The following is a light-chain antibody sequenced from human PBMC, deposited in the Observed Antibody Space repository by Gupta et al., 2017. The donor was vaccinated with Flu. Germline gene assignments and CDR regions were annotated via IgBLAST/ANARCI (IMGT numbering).Light chain of an antibody. CDR2: DAS. CDR3: QQRSNWPPVWT. J-gene: IGKJ1*01. CDR1: QSVSSY. V-gene: IGKV3-11*01. Sequence: EIVLTQSTATLSLSPGERATLSCRASQSVSSYLAWYQQKPGQAPRLLIYDASNRATGIPARFSGSGSGTDFTLTISSLEPEDFAVYYCQQRSNWPPVWTFGQGTKVEIK.